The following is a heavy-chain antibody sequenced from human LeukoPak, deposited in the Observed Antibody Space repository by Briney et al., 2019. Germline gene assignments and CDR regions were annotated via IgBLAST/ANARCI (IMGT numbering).Heavy chain of an antibody. CDR2: ISGSGGST. D-gene: IGHD6-13*01. J-gene: IGHJ6*02. CDR3: AKDGLVAAAYYYGMDV. CDR1: GFTFSSYA. Sequence: GGSLRLSCAASGFTFSSYAMSWVRQAPGKGLEWVSAISGSGGSTYYADSVKGRFTISRDNSKNTLYLQMNSLRAEDTAVYYCAKDGLVAAAYYYGMDVWGQGTTVTVSS. V-gene: IGHV3-23*01.